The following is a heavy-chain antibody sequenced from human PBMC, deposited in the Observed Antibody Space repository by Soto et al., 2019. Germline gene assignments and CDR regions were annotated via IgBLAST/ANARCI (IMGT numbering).Heavy chain of an antibody. CDR1: GFTFSSHS. CDR2: ISGGSKSI. J-gene: IGHJ6*02. Sequence: GGSLRLSCVASGFTFSSHSMNWVRQAPGKGLEWVSYISGGSKSIYYAASVKGRFTISRDNAKNSLYLEMNSLRDEDTAVYSCVRGSRRAYGMDVWGPGT. CDR3: VRGSRRAYGMDV. V-gene: IGHV3-48*02.